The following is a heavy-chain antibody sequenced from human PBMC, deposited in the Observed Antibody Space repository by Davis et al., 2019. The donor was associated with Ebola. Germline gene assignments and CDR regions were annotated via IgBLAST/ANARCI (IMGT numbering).Heavy chain of an antibody. V-gene: IGHV3-11*04. CDR3: ARDRQYFDWTIDY. J-gene: IGHJ4*02. Sequence: PGGSLRLSCAASGFTLNDYYMIWIRQAPGKGLEWVSYSRSSGRSTYYADSVKGRFTISRDTAKNSLYLQMNSLRAEDTAVYYCARDRQYFDWTIDYWGQGTLVTVSS. CDR1: GFTLNDYY. D-gene: IGHD3-9*01. CDR2: SRSSGRST.